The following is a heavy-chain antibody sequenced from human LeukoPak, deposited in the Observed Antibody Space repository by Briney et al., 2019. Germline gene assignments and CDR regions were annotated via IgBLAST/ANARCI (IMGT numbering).Heavy chain of an antibody. V-gene: IGHV3-30*02. CDR3: AGNSTIFGVVITYPWAFDI. D-gene: IGHD3-3*01. CDR1: GFTFSSYG. Sequence: PGGSLRFSCAASGFTFSSYGMHWVRQAPGKGLEWVAFIRYDGSNKYYADSVKGRFTISRDNSKNTLYLQMNSLRAEDTAVYYCAGNSTIFGVVITYPWAFDIWGQGTMVTVSS. CDR2: IRYDGSNK. J-gene: IGHJ3*02.